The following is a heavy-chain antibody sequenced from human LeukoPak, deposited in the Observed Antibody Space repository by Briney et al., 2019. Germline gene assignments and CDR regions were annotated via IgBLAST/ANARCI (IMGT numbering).Heavy chain of an antibody. J-gene: IGHJ3*02. V-gene: IGHV3-48*03. Sequence: GGSLRLSCVASGFTFSSYEMNWVRQAPGKGLEWVSYISSSGSTIYYADSVKGRFTISRDNAKNSLYLQMNSLRAEDTAVYYCAREARDAFDIWGQGTMVTVSS. CDR1: GFTFSSYE. CDR2: ISSSGSTI. CDR3: AREARDAFDI.